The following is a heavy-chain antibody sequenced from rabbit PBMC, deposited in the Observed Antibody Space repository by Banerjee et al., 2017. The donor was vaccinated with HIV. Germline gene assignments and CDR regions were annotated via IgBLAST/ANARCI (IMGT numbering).Heavy chain of an antibody. CDR2: ISTYGST. CDR1: GFSFSSTYY. D-gene: IGHD7-1*01. J-gene: IGHJ4*01. CDR3: ARGTGGAPGYNL. V-gene: IGHV1S40*01. Sequence: QSLEESGGGLVQPEGSLALTCTASGFSFSSTYYMCWVRQAPGKGLEWIGGISTYGSTYYASWAKGRFTISKTSSTTVTLQMTSLTAADTATYFCARGTGGAPGYNLWGPGTLVTVS.